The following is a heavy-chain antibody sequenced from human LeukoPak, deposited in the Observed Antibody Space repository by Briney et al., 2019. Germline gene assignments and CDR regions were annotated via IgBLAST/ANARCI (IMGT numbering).Heavy chain of an antibody. J-gene: IGHJ6*03. V-gene: IGHV3-33*06. D-gene: IGHD1-14*01. CDR1: GFTFSTYG. CDR2: IWYDGSNK. CDR3: AKDSNPAGYYYMDV. Sequence: PGRSLRLSCAASGFTFSTYGMYWVRQAPGKGLDWVAVIWYDGSNKYYADSVMGRFTISRDNSKNTLYLQMNSLRAEDTAVYYCAKDSNPAGYYYMDVWGKGTTVTVSS.